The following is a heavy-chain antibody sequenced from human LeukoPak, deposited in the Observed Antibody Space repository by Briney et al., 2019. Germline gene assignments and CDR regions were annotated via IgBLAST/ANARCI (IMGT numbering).Heavy chain of an antibody. V-gene: IGHV3-30*04. D-gene: IGHD6-19*01. CDR2: ISYDGSNK. CDR3: ARTPASSGWSSDY. Sequence: GGSLRLSCAASGFTFSSYAMHWVRQAPGKGLEWVAVISYDGSNKYYADSVKGRFTNSRDNSKNTLYLQMNSLRAEDTAVYYCARTPASSGWSSDYWGQGTLVTVSS. J-gene: IGHJ4*02. CDR1: GFTFSSYA.